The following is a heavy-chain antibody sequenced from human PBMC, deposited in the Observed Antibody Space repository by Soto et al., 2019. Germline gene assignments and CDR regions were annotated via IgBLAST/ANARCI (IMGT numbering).Heavy chain of an antibody. Sequence: XSVKGSCKAAGYTLTSYGVGWGRQAPGQGLEWMGWISAYNGSTNYAQKLQGRVTMTTDTSTSTAYMELRSLRSDDTAVYYCASRTISGSYYLYWGQGTPVTVSS. CDR2: ISAYNGST. V-gene: IGHV1-18*04. D-gene: IGHD1-26*01. CDR1: GYTLTSYG. J-gene: IGHJ4*02. CDR3: ASRTISGSYYLY.